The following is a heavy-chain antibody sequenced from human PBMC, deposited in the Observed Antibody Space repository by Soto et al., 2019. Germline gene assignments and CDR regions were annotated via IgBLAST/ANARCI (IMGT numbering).Heavy chain of an antibody. Sequence: QVQLVESGGGVVQPGRSLRLSCAASGFTFSSYGMHWVRQAPGKGLEWVAVIWYDGSNKYYADYVKGRFTISRDNSNNTLYLQMNSLRAEDTAVYYCARGNLTGYYVLSRDAFDIWGQGTMVTVSS. J-gene: IGHJ3*02. CDR3: ARGNLTGYYVLSRDAFDI. D-gene: IGHD3-9*01. CDR1: GFTFSSYG. CDR2: IWYDGSNK. V-gene: IGHV3-33*01.